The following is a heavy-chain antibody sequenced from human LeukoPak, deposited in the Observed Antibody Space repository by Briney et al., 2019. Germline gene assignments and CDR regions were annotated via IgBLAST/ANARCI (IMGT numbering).Heavy chain of an antibody. J-gene: IGHJ5*02. V-gene: IGHV4-30-2*01. Sequence: SETLSLTCAVSGGSISSGGYSWSRIRQPPGKGLEWIGYIYHSGSTYYNPSLKSRVTISVDSSKNQFSLKLSSVTAADTAVYYCARAVGSSGPYNWFDPWGQGTLVTVSS. CDR2: IYHSGST. CDR3: ARAVGSSGPYNWFDP. CDR1: GGSISSGGYS. D-gene: IGHD3-22*01.